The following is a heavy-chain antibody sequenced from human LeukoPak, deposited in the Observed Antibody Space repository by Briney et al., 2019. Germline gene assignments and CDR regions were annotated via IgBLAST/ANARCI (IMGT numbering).Heavy chain of an antibody. V-gene: IGHV4-59*01. CDR3: ARYDRSGYGFDC. CDR2: IHYSGSS. Sequence: SETLSLTCTVSGGSISDYYWSWIRQPPGKGLEWIGYIHYSGSSNYNPSLKSRVTISVDTSKNQFSLKLSSVTAADMAVYYCARYDRSGYGFDCWGQGTLVTASS. J-gene: IGHJ4*02. CDR1: GGSISDYY. D-gene: IGHD5-12*01.